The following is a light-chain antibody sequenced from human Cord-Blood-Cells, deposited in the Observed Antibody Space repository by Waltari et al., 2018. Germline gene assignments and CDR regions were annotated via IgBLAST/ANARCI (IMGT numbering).Light chain of an antibody. CDR2: EVS. CDR3: CSYAGSSTWV. V-gene: IGLV2-23*02. Sequence: QSALTQPAPVSGSPGQSITISCTGTSSAVGSYNLVSWYQQHPGKAPKLMIYEVSNRPSGVSSRFSGSKSGNTASLTISGLQAEDEADYYCCSYAGSSTWVFGGGTKLTVL. J-gene: IGLJ3*02. CDR1: SSAVGSYNL.